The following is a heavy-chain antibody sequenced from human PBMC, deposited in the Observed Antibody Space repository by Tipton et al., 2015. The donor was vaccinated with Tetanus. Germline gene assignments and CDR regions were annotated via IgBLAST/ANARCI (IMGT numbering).Heavy chain of an antibody. Sequence: SPRLSCVASGFTFSNFAMNWVRQAPGKGLEWVSAISSSGVSTYYADSVKGRFTISRDNSKNTLYLQMNSLRADDTAVYFCAKSEARLGTSSSLDWGQGTLVTVSS. J-gene: IGHJ4*02. CDR3: AKSEARLGTSSSLD. V-gene: IGHV3-23*01. CDR1: GFTFSNFA. D-gene: IGHD6-6*01. CDR2: ISSSGVST.